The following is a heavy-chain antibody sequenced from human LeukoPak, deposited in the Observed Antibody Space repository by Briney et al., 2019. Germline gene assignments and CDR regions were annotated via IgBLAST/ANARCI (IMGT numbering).Heavy chain of an antibody. CDR2: FDPEDGET. CDR1: GYTLTELS. J-gene: IGHJ4*02. D-gene: IGHD3-9*01. Sequence: ASVKVSCKVSGYTLTELSMHWVRQAPGKGLGGRGGFDPEDGETIYAQKFQGRVTMTEDTSTDTAYMELSSLRSEDTAVYYCATGPYDILTGYYPYWGQGTLVTVSS. V-gene: IGHV1-24*01. CDR3: ATGPYDILTGYYPY.